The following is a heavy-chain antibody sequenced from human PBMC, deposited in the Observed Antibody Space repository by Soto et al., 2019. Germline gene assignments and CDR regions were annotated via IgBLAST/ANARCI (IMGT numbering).Heavy chain of an antibody. Sequence: SETLSLTCAVSGGCISSSIWCRWVRQHPGKGLEWIGEIYHSGSTNYNPSLKSRVTISVDKSKNQFSLKLSSVTAADTAVYYCARSPRVRYFDWSQQFDYWGQGTLVTVSS. D-gene: IGHD3-9*01. J-gene: IGHJ4*02. CDR1: GGCISSSIW. CDR2: IYHSGST. V-gene: IGHV4-4*02. CDR3: ARSPRVRYFDWSQQFDY.